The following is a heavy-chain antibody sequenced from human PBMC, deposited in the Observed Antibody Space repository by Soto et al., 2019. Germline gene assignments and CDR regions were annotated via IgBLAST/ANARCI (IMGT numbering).Heavy chain of an antibody. CDR2: IYSGGST. D-gene: IGHD2-15*01. Sequence: SRVSKEKGKGLEWVSVIYSGGSTYYADSVKGRFTISRDNSKNTLYLQMNSLRAEDTAVYYCARVYDCSGGSCYFPYYYYYYYMDVWGKGTTVTVSS. CDR3: ARVYDCSGGSCYFPYYYYYYYMDV. V-gene: IGHV3-66*01. J-gene: IGHJ6*03.